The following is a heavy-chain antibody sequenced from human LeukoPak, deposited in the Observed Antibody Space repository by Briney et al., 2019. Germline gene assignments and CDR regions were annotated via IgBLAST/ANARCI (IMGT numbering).Heavy chain of an antibody. V-gene: IGHV1-24*01. J-gene: IGHJ3*02. CDR1: GYTLTELS. Sequence: ASVKVSCKVSGYTLTELSMHWVRQAPGKGHEWMGGFDPEDGETIYAQKFQGRVTMTEDTSTDTAYMELSSLRSEYTAVYYCATDINRDYYDSSGYSNAFDIWGQGTMVTVSS. CDR2: FDPEDGET. CDR3: ATDINRDYYDSSGYSNAFDI. D-gene: IGHD3-22*01.